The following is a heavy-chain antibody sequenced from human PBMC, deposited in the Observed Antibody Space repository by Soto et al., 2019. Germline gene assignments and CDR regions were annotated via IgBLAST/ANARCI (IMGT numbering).Heavy chain of an antibody. CDR2: IIPIFGTA. CDR3: ASTTYYDFWSGYTPPYYYYYGMDV. D-gene: IGHD3-3*01. V-gene: IGHV1-69*13. Sequence: EASVKVSCKASVGTYSSYPISWVRQAPGQGLEWMGGIIPIFGTANYAQKFQGRVTITADESTSTAYMELSSLRSEDTAVYYCASTTYYDFWSGYTPPYYYYYGMDVWGQGTTVTVSS. CDR1: VGTYSSYP. J-gene: IGHJ6*02.